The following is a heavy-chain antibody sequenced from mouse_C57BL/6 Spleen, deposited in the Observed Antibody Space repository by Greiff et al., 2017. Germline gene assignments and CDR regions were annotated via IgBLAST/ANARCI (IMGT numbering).Heavy chain of an antibody. CDR3: TRETTVVRGYFDV. D-gene: IGHD1-1*01. CDR2: IDPETGGT. CDR1: GYTFTDYE. J-gene: IGHJ1*03. Sequence: VQLQQSGAELVRPGASVTLSCKASGYTFTDYEMHWVKQTPVHGLEWIGAIDPETGGTAYNQKFKGKAILTADKSSSTAYMELRSLTSEDSAVYYCTRETTVVRGYFDVWGTGTTVTVSS. V-gene: IGHV1-15*01.